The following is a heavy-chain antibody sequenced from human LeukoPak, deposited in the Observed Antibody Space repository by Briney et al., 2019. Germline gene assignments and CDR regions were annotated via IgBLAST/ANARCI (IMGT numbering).Heavy chain of an antibody. CDR1: GYTFTGYY. J-gene: IGHJ3*02. D-gene: IGHD6-19*01. Sequence: ASVTVSCKASGYTFTGYYMHWVRQAPGQGLEWMGWINPNSGGTNYAQKFQGRVTMTRDTSISTAYMELSRLRSDDTAVYYCASPSQYSSGWYRGAFDIWGQGTMVTVSS. CDR3: ASPSQYSSGWYRGAFDI. V-gene: IGHV1-2*02. CDR2: INPNSGGT.